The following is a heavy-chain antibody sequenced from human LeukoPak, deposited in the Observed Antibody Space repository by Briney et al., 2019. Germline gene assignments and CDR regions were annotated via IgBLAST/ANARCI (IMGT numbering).Heavy chain of an antibody. J-gene: IGHJ6*02. V-gene: IGHV4-34*01. CDR3: ARGSPRGEQLAQPRYYYYYGMDV. CDR2: INHSGST. CDR1: GGSFSGYY. Sequence: PSETLSLTCAVYGGSFSGYYWSWIRQPPGKGLEWIGEINHSGSTNYNPSLKSRVTISVDTSKNQFSLKLSSVTAADTAVYYCARGSPRGEQLAQPRYYYYYGMDVWGQGTTVTVSS. D-gene: IGHD6-6*01.